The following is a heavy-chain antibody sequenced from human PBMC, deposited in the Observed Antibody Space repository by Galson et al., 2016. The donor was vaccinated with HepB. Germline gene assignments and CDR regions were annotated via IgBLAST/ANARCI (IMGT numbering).Heavy chain of an antibody. D-gene: IGHD1-26*01. Sequence: SVKVSCKVSGYTLTELSMHWVRQAPGKGLEWMGGFDPEDAEPISAQKFPGRVTMTEDTSTDTAYMELSSLRSEDTAVYYCATGGLLSGIYFRSGYDAFDIWGQGTMVTVSS. V-gene: IGHV1-24*01. CDR1: GYTLTELS. CDR2: FDPEDAEP. CDR3: ATGGLLSGIYFRSGYDAFDI. J-gene: IGHJ3*02.